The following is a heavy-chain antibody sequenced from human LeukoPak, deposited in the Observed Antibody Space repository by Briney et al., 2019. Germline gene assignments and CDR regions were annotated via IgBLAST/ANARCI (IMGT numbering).Heavy chain of an antibody. J-gene: IGHJ4*02. Sequence: PGGSLRLSCGASGFTFSSFALHWVRQAPGKGLEWVSTVTASGGSTYYADSVKGRFTISRDNSKNTLYLQMNSLRAEDTAVYYCAKDLEDFWSGTDYWGQGTLVTVSS. V-gene: IGHV3-23*01. D-gene: IGHD3-3*01. CDR3: AKDLEDFWSGTDY. CDR1: GFTFSSFA. CDR2: VTASGGST.